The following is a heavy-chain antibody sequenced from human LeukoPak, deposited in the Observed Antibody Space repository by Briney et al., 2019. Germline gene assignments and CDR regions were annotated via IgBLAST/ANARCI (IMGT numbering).Heavy chain of an antibody. V-gene: IGHV4-34*01. D-gene: IGHD1-26*01. J-gene: IGHJ4*02. CDR3: ASRGGTYSRSLDY. CDR1: GGSFSGYY. Sequence: PPETLSLTCAVYGGSFSGYYWSWIRQPPGKGLEWIGEINNSGSTNYNPSLKSRVTISVDTSKNQFSLKLSSVTAADTAVYYCASRGGTYSRSLDYWGQGTLVTVSS. CDR2: INNSGST.